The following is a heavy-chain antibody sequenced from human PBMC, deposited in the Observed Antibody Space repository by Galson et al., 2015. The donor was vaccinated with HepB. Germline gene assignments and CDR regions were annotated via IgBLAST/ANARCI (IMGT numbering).Heavy chain of an antibody. CDR1: GSSLSGYY. Sequence: ETLSLTCAVSGSSLSGYYWNWIRQSPGKGLQWLGEINHRGSTDYNPSLRGRLTISADTAKKQFSLKLTSVTASDTAVYYCARYNSYTSGWPGDYDYSLDAWGQGTAVSVS. D-gene: IGHD4-17*01. J-gene: IGHJ6*02. CDR2: INHRGST. V-gene: IGHV4-34*01. CDR3: ARYNSYTSGWPGDYDYSLDA.